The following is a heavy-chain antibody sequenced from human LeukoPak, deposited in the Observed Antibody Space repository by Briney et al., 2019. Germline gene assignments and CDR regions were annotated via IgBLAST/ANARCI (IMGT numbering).Heavy chain of an antibody. J-gene: IGHJ5*02. Sequence: SETLSLTCTVSGGSISSSSYYWGWIRQPPGKGLEWIGSMYYSGITYYNPSLKSRVTISVDTSKNQCSLKLSSVTAADTAVYYCATQRSSGWSYNWFDPWGQGTLVTVS. V-gene: IGHV4-39*01. CDR2: MYYSGIT. CDR3: ATQRSSGWSYNWFDP. D-gene: IGHD6-19*01. CDR1: GGSISSSSYY.